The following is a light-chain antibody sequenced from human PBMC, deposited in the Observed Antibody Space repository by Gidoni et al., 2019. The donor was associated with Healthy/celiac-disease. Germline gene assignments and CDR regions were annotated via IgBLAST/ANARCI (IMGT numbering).Light chain of an antibody. V-gene: IGKV3-11*01. CDR3: EERSNWTYT. J-gene: IGKJ2*01. CDR1: QSVSSY. CDR2: DAS. Sequence: EIVLTQSPATLSLSPGERATLSCRACQSVSSYLAWYQQKPGQAPRLLIYDASNRATGIAARFSGSGSGTEFTLNISSLEPEDFAVYYCEERSNWTYTFXXXNELEIK.